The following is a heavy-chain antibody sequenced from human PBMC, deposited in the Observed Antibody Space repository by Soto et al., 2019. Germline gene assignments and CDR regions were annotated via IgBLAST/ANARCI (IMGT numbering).Heavy chain of an antibody. D-gene: IGHD2-21*02. CDR1: GFSVNSNF. J-gene: IGHJ3*01. CDR3: RAWLLAASLDV. V-gene: IGHV3-53*01. Sequence: VQLVESGGGLMQPGGSLRLSCAASGFSVNSNFMNWVRKAPGKGLEWVAFTPRTGATLYADSVKGRLIVSRDDANNAVYLRLNRLTVDDTAVYYCRAWLLAASLDVWGPGTVVTVSA. CDR2: TPRTGAT.